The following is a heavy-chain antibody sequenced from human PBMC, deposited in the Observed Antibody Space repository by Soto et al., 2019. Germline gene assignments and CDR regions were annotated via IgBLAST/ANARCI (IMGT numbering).Heavy chain of an antibody. CDR2: IIPIFGTA. CDR3: ARDRPSDYDSSGYYTNGFDT. J-gene: IGHJ5*02. V-gene: IGHV1-69*13. D-gene: IGHD3-22*01. Sequence: SVKVCCKASGGTFSSYAISWVRQASGQGLEWMGGIIPIFGTANYAQKFQGRVTITADESTSTAYMELSSLRSEDTAVYYCARDRPSDYDSSGYYTNGFDTWCQEALVTISS. CDR1: GGTFSSYA.